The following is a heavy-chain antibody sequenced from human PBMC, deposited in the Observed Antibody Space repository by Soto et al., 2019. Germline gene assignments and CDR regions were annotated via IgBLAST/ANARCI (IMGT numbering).Heavy chain of an antibody. D-gene: IGHD5-12*01. J-gene: IGHJ4*02. V-gene: IGHV4-4*07. CDR2: IFSSGST. CDR3: AREGSYSGYNFARGMQLWYFDF. Sequence: SETLSLTCTVSGGSINTFYWCWVRQPAGKGLERIGRIFSSGSTSFNPSLESRVAMSVDTSKNHFSLNLSSVTAADMAVYYCAREGSYSGYNFARGMQLWYFDFWGQGALVTVSS. CDR1: GGSINTFY.